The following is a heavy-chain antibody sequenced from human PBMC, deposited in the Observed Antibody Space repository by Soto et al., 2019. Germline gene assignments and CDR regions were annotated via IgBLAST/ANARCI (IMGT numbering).Heavy chain of an antibody. CDR3: ARGPPDIVVVPAAPIDY. Sequence: QVQLVESGGGVVQPGRSLRLSCAASGFTFSSYGMHWVRQAPGKGLEWVAVIWYDGSNKYYADSVKGRFTISRDNSKNXXYLQMNSLRAEDTAVYYCARGPPDIVVVPAAPIDYWGQGTLVTVSS. V-gene: IGHV3-33*01. D-gene: IGHD2-2*01. CDR2: IWYDGSNK. J-gene: IGHJ4*02. CDR1: GFTFSSYG.